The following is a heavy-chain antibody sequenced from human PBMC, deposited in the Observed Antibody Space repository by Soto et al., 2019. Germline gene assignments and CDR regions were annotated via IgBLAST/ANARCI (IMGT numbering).Heavy chain of an antibody. CDR1: GDSVSSNSAA. CDR2: TYYRSKWYN. Sequence: PSQTLSLPCAISGDSVSSNSAAWNWIRQSPSRGLEWLGRTYYRSKWYNDYAVSVKSRITINPDTSKNQFSLQLNSVTPEDTAVYYCARLGDCSSTSCQDYYYYGMDVWGQGTTVTVSS. CDR3: ARLGDCSSTSCQDYYYYGMDV. D-gene: IGHD2-2*01. J-gene: IGHJ6*02. V-gene: IGHV6-1*01.